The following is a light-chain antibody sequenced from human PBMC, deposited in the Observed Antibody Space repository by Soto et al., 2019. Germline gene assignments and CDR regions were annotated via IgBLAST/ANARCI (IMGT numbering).Light chain of an antibody. CDR3: MQPLQTPRFT. V-gene: IGKV2-28*01. Sequence: DIVMTQSPLSLPVTPGEPASISCRSSQSLLHSNGYNYLDWYLQKPGQSPQLLIYLGSNRASGVPDRFSGSGSGTDFTLKISRVEADDVGVYYCMQPLQTPRFTFGPGTKVDIK. CDR1: QSLLHSNGYNY. CDR2: LGS. J-gene: IGKJ3*01.